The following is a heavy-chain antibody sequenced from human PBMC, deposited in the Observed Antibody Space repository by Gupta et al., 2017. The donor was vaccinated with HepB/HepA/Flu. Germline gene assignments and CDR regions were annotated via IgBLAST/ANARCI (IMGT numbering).Heavy chain of an antibody. D-gene: IGHD5-24*01. CDR2: IIPIFGTA. J-gene: IGHJ6*03. V-gene: IGHV1-69*01. CDR1: GGTFSSYA. CDR3: ARGRATENYYYYYYMDV. Sequence: QVQLVQSGAEVKKPGSSVKVSCKASGGTFSSYAISWVRQAPGQGLEWMGGIIPIFGTANYAQKFQGRVTITADESTSTAFMELSSLRSKDPAAYYCARGRATENYYYYYYMDVWGKGTTVTVSS.